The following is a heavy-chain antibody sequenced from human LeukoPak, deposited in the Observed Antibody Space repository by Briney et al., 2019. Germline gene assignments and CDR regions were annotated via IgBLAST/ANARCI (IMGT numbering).Heavy chain of an antibody. D-gene: IGHD3-3*01. V-gene: IGHV1-69*13. Sequence: ASVKVSCKASGYTFTGYYMHWVRQAPGQGLEWMGGIIPIFGTANYAQKFQGRVTITADESTSTAYMELSSLRSEDTAVYYCANARGFSLLGVVIEDWGQGTLVTVSS. J-gene: IGHJ1*01. CDR3: ANARGFSLLGVVIED. CDR1: GYTFTGYY. CDR2: IIPIFGTA.